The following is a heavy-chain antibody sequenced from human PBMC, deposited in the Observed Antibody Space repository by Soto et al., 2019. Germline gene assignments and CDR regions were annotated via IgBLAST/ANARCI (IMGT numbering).Heavy chain of an antibody. V-gene: IGHV3-30*18. CDR1: GFTFSSYG. D-gene: IGHD1-26*01. CDR3: AKGEWEPYYYYYGMDV. CDR2: ISYDGSNK. Sequence: GGSLRLSCAASGFTFSSYGMHWVRQAPGKGLEWVAVISYDGSNKYYADSVKGRFTISRDNSKNTLYLQMNSLRAEDTAVYYCAKGEWEPYYYYYGMDVWGQGTTVTVSS. J-gene: IGHJ6*02.